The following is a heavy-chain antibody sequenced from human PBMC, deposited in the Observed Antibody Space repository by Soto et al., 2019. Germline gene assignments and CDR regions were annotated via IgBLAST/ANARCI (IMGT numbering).Heavy chain of an antibody. V-gene: IGHV3-15*01. CDR2: IKSKTDGGTT. J-gene: IGHJ4*02. CDR3: TTDPYYDYVWGSYRQPNDY. Sequence: NPGGSLRLSCAASGFTFSNAWMSWVRQAPGKGLEWVGRIKSKTDGGTTDYAAPVKGRFTISRDDSKNTLYLQMNSLKTEDTAVYYCTTDPYYDYVWGSYRQPNDYWGQGTLVTVSS. D-gene: IGHD3-16*02. CDR1: GFTFSNAW.